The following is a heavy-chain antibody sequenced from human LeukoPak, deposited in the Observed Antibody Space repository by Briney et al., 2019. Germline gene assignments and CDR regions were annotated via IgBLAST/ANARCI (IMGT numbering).Heavy chain of an antibody. CDR1: GYTFSSYS. CDR2: ISVRSNYI. CDR3: VRLRRNSDTSGFYYYYDY. J-gene: IGHJ4*02. Sequence: GGSLRLSCAASGYTFSSYSINWVRQAPGKGLEWVSSISVRSNYIYYADSVRGRFSISRDDARDSLYLQMNSLRAEDTAVYYCVRLRRNSDTSGFYYYYDYWGQGTLVTVAS. V-gene: IGHV3-21*01. D-gene: IGHD3-22*01.